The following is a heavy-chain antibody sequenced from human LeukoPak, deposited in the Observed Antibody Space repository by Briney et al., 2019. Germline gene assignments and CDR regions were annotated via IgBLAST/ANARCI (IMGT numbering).Heavy chain of an antibody. J-gene: IGHJ4*02. CDR1: GCTFTSYA. CDR2: INAGNGNT. Sequence: ASVKVSCTASGCTFTSYAMHWVRQAPGQRLEWMGWINAGNGNTKYSQKFQGRVTITRDTSASTAYMELSSLRSEDTAVYYCARLSSGYYDSSGDLDYWGQGTLVTVSS. V-gene: IGHV1-3*01. CDR3: ARLSSGYYDSSGDLDY. D-gene: IGHD3-22*01.